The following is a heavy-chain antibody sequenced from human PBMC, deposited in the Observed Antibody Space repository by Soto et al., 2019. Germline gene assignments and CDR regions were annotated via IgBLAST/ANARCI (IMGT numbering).Heavy chain of an antibody. D-gene: IGHD2-2*01. Sequence: GASVKVSCKASGGTFSSYALSWVRQAPGQGLEWMGGIIPSFGTANYAQKLQGRVTITADESTSTGYMELSSLRSEDTAVYYCARNPGSLVLGATGAYFYYGLDVWGQGTTLTVSS. CDR2: IIPSFGTA. J-gene: IGHJ6*02. CDR1: GGTFSSYA. CDR3: ARNPGSLVLGATGAYFYYGLDV. V-gene: IGHV1-69*13.